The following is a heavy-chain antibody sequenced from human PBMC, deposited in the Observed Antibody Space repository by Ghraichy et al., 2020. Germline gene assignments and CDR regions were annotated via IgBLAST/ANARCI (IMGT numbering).Heavy chain of an antibody. CDR2: IWYDGSNK. V-gene: IGHV3-33*01. CDR1: GFTFSSYG. J-gene: IGHJ6*03. Sequence: GALRLSCAASGFTFSSYGMHWVRQAPGKGLEWVAVIWYDGSNKYYADSVKGRFTISRDNSKNTLYLQMNSLRAEDTAVYYCARVSMKRAWVSYYYYMDVWGKGTTVTVSS. D-gene: IGHD2/OR15-2a*01. CDR3: ARVSMKRAWVSYYYYMDV.